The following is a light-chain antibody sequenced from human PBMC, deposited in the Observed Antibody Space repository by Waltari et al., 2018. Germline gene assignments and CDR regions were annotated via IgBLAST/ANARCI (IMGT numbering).Light chain of an antibody. J-gene: IGLJ3*02. CDR2: DVS. CDR3: SSYTSSNTWV. CDR1: SSDAGGYNY. V-gene: IGLV2-14*01. Sequence: QSALTQHASVSGSPGQSITISCTGTSSDAGGYNYVSWYQQHPGKTPQLMIDDVSERPAWVSSHFSGSKSGNTAPLTISGLQAEDEADYYCSSYTSSNTWVFCGGTKLTVL.